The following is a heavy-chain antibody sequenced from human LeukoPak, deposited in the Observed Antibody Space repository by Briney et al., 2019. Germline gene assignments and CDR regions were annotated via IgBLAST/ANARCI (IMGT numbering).Heavy chain of an antibody. V-gene: IGHV5-51*01. Sequence: EWIGIIYPGDSDTRYSPSFHGQVTISADKSISTAYLQWSSLTASDTAMYYCAMVYGDYVQYWGQGTLVTVSS. J-gene: IGHJ4*02. D-gene: IGHD4-17*01. CDR2: IYPGDSDT. CDR3: AMVYGDYVQY.